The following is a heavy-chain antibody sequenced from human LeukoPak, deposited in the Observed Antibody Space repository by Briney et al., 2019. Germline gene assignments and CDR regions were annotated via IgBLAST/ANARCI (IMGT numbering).Heavy chain of an antibody. J-gene: IGHJ3*02. CDR1: GYINTSYW. D-gene: IGHD3-22*01. CDR3: ASGAYYYDSSGYYLDAFDI. CDR2: IYPGDSDT. V-gene: IGHV5-51*01. Sequence: GESLKISCNSSGYINTSYWIGWVRQMPGKGLEWMGIIYPGDSDTRYSPSFQGQVTISADTSISTAYLQWSSLKASDTAMYYCASGAYYYDSSGYYLDAFDIWGQGTMVTVSS.